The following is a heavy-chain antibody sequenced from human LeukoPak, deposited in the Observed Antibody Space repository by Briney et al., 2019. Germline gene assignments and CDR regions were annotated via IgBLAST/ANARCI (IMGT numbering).Heavy chain of an antibody. D-gene: IGHD1-1*01. CDR1: GFTFSNFC. CDR3: ARGDDFSGDH. V-gene: IGHV3-7*04. J-gene: IGHJ4*02. Sequence: PGGSLRLSCATSGFTFSNFCMSWVRPAPGRGREWVANIHPEGNEKDHVESVKGRFTISRDNARNLLFLQMNGLRVEDTAVYYCARGDDFSGDHWGQGTLVTVSS. CDR2: IHPEGNEK.